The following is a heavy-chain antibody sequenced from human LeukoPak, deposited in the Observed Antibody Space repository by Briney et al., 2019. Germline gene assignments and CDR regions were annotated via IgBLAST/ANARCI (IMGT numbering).Heavy chain of an antibody. Sequence: SETLSLTCTVSGGSISSYYWSWIRQPPGKGLEWIGYIYYSGSTNYNPSLKSRVTISVDTSKNQFSLKLSSVTAADTAVYYCASSGYYEGAFDIWGQGTVVTVSS. V-gene: IGHV4-59*01. CDR2: IYYSGST. D-gene: IGHD3-22*01. CDR1: GGSISSYY. J-gene: IGHJ3*02. CDR3: ASSGYYEGAFDI.